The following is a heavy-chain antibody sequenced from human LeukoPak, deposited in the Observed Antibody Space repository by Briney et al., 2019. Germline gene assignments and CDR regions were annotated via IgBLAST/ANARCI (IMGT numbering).Heavy chain of an antibody. V-gene: IGHV3-11*04. CDR2: ISSSGSTI. CDR1: GFTFSDYY. D-gene: IGHD6-13*01. J-gene: IGHJ5*02. Sequence: NAGGSLILSCAASGFTFSDYYMSWIRQAPGKGLEWVSYISSSGSTIYYADSVKGRFTISRDNAKNSLYLQMDSLRAENTAVYYCAREGGLGYSSSWYSKVDPWGQGTLVTVSS. CDR3: AREGGLGYSSSWYSKVDP.